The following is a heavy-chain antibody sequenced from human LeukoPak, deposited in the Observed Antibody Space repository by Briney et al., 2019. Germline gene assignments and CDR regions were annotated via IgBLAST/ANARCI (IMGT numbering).Heavy chain of an antibody. Sequence: GGYLRLSCAAAGLTFRSYSMNWVRQAPGKGLEWLSYINSGSSSIYYADSVKGRFTISRDNAKNSLYLEVNSLRAEDTAVYYCARVVYYDYVWGSLDYWGRGTLVTVSS. J-gene: IGHJ4*02. CDR2: INSGSSSI. V-gene: IGHV3-48*04. CDR1: GLTFRSYS. CDR3: ARVVYYDYVWGSLDY. D-gene: IGHD3-16*01.